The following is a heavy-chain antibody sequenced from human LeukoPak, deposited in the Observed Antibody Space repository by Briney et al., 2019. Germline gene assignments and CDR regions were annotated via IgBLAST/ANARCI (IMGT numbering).Heavy chain of an antibody. CDR3: ARLVRTYFYDSSGYYWDY. Sequence: SGTLSLTCAVSGGSIRSSNWWSWVRQSPGKGLEWIGEIYHSGSTNYNPSLKSRVTISVDTSKNQFSLKLSSVTAADTAVFYCARLVRTYFYDSSGYYWDYWGQGTLVTVSS. V-gene: IGHV4-4*02. CDR2: IYHSGST. J-gene: IGHJ4*02. D-gene: IGHD3-22*01. CDR1: GGSIRSSNW.